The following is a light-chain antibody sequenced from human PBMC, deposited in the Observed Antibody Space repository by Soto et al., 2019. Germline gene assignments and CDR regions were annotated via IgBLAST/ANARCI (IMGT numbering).Light chain of an antibody. CDR2: AAS. V-gene: IGKV1-39*01. J-gene: IGKJ5*01. Sequence: DIQMTPSPSSLSASVGDRVTITCRASQSISSYLNWYQQKPGQAPKLLIYAASSLQSGVPSRFSGSGSGTDFTLTIGSLQPEDFATYYCRQSYSTPTTFGQGTRLEIK. CDR3: RQSYSTPTT. CDR1: QSISSY.